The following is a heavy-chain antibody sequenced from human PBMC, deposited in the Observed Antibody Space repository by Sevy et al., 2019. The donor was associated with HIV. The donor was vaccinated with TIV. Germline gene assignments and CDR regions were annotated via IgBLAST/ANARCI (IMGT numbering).Heavy chain of an antibody. D-gene: IGHD3-16*01. CDR3: TRGKAAQSIFDY. CDR1: GFTFGDYC. J-gene: IGHJ4*02. V-gene: IGHV3-49*04. Sequence: GGSLRLSCTASGFTFGDYCMSWVRQAPGKGLEWVAFLKSDVYGGTVDNAASVGGEFVISGDESKTIAYLQMNDLKSEDTGVYYCTRGKAAQSIFDYWGQGALVTVSS. CDR2: LKSDVYGGTV.